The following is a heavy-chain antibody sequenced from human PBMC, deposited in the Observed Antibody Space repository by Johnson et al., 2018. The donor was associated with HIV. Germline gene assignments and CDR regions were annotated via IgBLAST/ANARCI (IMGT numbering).Heavy chain of an antibody. Sequence: QVQLVESGGGVVQPGRSLRLSCAASGFTFSSYGMHWVRQAPGKGLAWVAVIWYDGSNKYYADSVKGRFTISRANSKNTLYLQMNSLRAEDTAVYYCVKGGLCGEKYDFCSGQGDAFDIWGQGTMVTVSS. CDR1: GFTFSSYG. V-gene: IGHV3-33*08. CDR3: VKGGLCGEKYDFCSGQGDAFDI. D-gene: IGHD3-3*01. J-gene: IGHJ3*02. CDR2: IWYDGSNK.